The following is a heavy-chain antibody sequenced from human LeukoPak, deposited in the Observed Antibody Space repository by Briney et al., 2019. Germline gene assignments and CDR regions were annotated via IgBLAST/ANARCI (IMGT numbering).Heavy chain of an antibody. V-gene: IGHV3-23*01. D-gene: IGHD1-26*01. CDR1: GFTFSSYA. J-gene: IGHJ4*02. CDR3: AKEVVGATTVDY. CDR2: ISGSGGST. Sequence: GGSLRLSCAASGFTFSSYAMSWLRQAPGKGLEWVSAISGSGGSTYYADSVKGRFTISRDNSKNTLYLQMNSLRAEDTAVHYCAKEVVGATTVDYWGQGTLVTVSS.